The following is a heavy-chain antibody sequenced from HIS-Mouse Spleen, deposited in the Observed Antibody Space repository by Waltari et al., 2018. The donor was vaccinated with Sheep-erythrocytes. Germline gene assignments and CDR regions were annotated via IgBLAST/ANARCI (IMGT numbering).Heavy chain of an antibody. CDR2: LYPVTSDT. Sequence: EVQLVQSGAEVKKPGEPLKISCKGSGYSFTSYWIGWVRQMPGKGLEWMGVLYPVTSDTRNSPSFQGKVTISADKSISTACLQWSSLKASDTAMYYCARGPVLRFLEWLPTDAFDIWGQGTMVTVSS. CDR3: ARGPVLRFLEWLPTDAFDI. V-gene: IGHV5-51*03. J-gene: IGHJ3*02. CDR1: GYSFTSYW. D-gene: IGHD3-3*01.